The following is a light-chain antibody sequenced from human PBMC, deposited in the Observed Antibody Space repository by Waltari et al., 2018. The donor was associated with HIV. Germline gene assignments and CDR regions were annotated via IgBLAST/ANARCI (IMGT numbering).Light chain of an antibody. CDR3: MQSLQAPLA. CDR2: LGS. CDR1: QRLLHSNGNEY. V-gene: IGKV2-28*01. J-gene: IGKJ4*01. Sequence: DIGITQSPPSLSVTPGEPASISCSSSQRLLHSNGNEYLDWYLQKPGQSPQLLIYLGSNRASGVPDRFSGSGSGTDFTLKISRVEAEDVGVYYCMQSLQAPLAFGGGTKVEIK.